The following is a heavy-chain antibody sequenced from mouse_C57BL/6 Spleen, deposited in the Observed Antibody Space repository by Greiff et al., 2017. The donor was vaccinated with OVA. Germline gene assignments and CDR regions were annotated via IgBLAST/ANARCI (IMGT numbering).Heavy chain of an antibody. J-gene: IGHJ1*03. Sequence: QVQLKESGPELVKPGASVKISCKASGYAFSSSWMNWVKQRPGKGLEWIGRIYPGDGDTNYNGKFKGKATLTADKSSSTAYMQLSSLTSEDSAVYFCARHYSKWYFDVWGTGTTVTVSS. V-gene: IGHV1-82*01. CDR1: GYAFSSSW. D-gene: IGHD2-5*01. CDR3: ARHYSKWYFDV. CDR2: IYPGDGDT.